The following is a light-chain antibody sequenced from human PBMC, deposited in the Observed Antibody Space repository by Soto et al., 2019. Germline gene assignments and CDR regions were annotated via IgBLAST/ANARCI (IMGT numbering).Light chain of an antibody. V-gene: IGLV2-14*03. CDR2: DVA. J-gene: IGLJ1*01. CDR3: VSFTSSTTYV. CDR1: SSDVGGSNF. Sequence: QSALTRPASVSASPGRSIASACTGTSSDVGGSNFVSWYQQHPGKPPKLIIYDVATRPSGVSNRFSGSKSGSTASLIISRLQTEDEADYYCVSFTSSTTYVFGSGTKVTVL.